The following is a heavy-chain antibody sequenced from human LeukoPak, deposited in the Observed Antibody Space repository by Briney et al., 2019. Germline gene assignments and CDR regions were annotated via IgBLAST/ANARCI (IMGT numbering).Heavy chain of an antibody. V-gene: IGHV3-66*02. CDR2: IYTGGST. J-gene: IGHJ6*02. D-gene: IGHD6-13*01. CDR3: ARGFGKAAANVFGGYTMDV. Sequence: GGSLRLSCAASGFTVDSNYMSWVRQAPGKGLEWVSLIYTGGSTYYADSVRGRFTISRDNSKNTLYLQMNSLRPEDTAVYYCARGFGKAAANVFGGYTMDVWGQGSTVTVSS. CDR1: GFTVDSNY.